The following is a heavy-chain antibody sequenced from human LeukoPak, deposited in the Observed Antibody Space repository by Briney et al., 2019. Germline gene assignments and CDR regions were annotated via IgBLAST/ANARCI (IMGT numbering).Heavy chain of an antibody. V-gene: IGHV3-7*02. CDR3: ARPYYDSSGYYYWGNAFDI. D-gene: IGHD3-22*01. J-gene: IGHJ3*02. Sequence: GGSLRLSCAASEFTFSGYWMSWFRQAPGKGLEWVATIKQDGSETDYVDSVKGRFTISRDNSKNTLYLQMNSLRAEDTAVYYCARPYYDSSGYYYWGNAFDIWGQGTMVTVSS. CDR2: IKQDGSET. CDR1: EFTFSGYW.